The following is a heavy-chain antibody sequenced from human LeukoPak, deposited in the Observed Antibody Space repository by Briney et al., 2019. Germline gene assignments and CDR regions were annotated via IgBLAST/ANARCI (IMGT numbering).Heavy chain of an antibody. CDR3: ARGLRFLEWAIDP. J-gene: IGHJ5*02. CDR2: INHSGST. Sequence: SETLSLTCAVYGGSFSGYYWSWIRQPPGKGLEWIGEINHSGSTNYNPSLKSRVTISVDTSKNQLSLKLSSVTAADTAVYYCARGLRFLEWAIDPWGQGTLVTVSS. D-gene: IGHD3-3*01. V-gene: IGHV4-34*01. CDR1: GGSFSGYY.